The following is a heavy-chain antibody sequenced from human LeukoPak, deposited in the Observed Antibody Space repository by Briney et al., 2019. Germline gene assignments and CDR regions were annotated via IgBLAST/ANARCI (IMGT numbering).Heavy chain of an antibody. J-gene: IGHJ5*02. CDR2: IYYSGST. Sequence: SETLSLTCTVSGGSISSYYRSWIRQPPGKGLEWIGYIYYSGSTNYNPSLKSRVTISVDTSKNQFSLKLSSVTAADTAVYYCARVPSNYDWSGFDPWGQGTLVTVSS. V-gene: IGHV4-59*01. CDR1: GGSISSYY. CDR3: ARVPSNYDWSGFDP. D-gene: IGHD3-3*01.